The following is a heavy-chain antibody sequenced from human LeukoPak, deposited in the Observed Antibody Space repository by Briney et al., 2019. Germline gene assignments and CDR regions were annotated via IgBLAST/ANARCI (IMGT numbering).Heavy chain of an antibody. J-gene: IGHJ3*02. CDR3: AKPRRSRGYCSSTSCQDAFDI. D-gene: IGHD2-2*01. CDR1: GFTFSSYA. Sequence: GRSLRLSCAASGFTFSSYAMSWVRQAPGKGLEWVSAISGSGGSTYYADSVKGRFTISRDNSKNTLYLQMNSLRAEDTAVYYCAKPRRSRGYCSSTSCQDAFDIWGQGTMVTVSS. CDR2: ISGSGGST. V-gene: IGHV3-23*01.